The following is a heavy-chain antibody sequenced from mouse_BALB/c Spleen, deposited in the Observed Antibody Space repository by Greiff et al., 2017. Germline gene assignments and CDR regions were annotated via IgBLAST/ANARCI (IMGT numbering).Heavy chain of an antibody. CDR2: ISSGGGST. V-gene: IGHV5-12-1*01. CDR3: AREGTYWYFDV. J-gene: IGHJ1*01. CDR1: GFAFSSYD. Sequence: EVKLMESGGGLVKPGGSLKLSCAASGFAFSSYDMSWVRQTPEKRLEWVAYISSGGGSTYYPDTVKGRFTISRDNAKNTLYLQMSRLKSEDTAMYYCAREGTYWYFDVWGAGTTVTVSS.